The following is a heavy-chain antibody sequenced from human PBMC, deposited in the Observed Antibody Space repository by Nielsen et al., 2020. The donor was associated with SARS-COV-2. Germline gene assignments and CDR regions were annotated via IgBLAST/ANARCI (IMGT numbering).Heavy chain of an antibody. CDR1: GGSISSSNW. Sequence: GSLRLSCAVSGGSISSSNWWSWVRQPPGKGLEWIGEIYHSGSTNYNPSLKSRVTISVDKSKNQFSLKLSSVTAADTAVYYCARDTKIQLWLGPFDYWGQGTLVTVSS. J-gene: IGHJ4*02. CDR3: ARDTKIQLWLGPFDY. D-gene: IGHD5-18*01. V-gene: IGHV4-4*02. CDR2: IYHSGST.